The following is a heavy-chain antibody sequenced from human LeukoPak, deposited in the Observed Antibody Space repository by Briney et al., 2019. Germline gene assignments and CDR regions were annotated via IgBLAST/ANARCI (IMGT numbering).Heavy chain of an antibody. Sequence: SETLSLTCAVSGDFFSSHYWTWIPQSPGTGLEWIGYISHIGRTNYNPSLKSRVTISIDTSKNQFSLKLRSVTAADTAVDYCARDLVTVTKAFDIWGQGTMVSVSS. CDR2: ISHIGRT. CDR1: GDFFSSHY. D-gene: IGHD4-17*01. V-gene: IGHV4-59*11. J-gene: IGHJ3*02. CDR3: ARDLVTVTKAFDI.